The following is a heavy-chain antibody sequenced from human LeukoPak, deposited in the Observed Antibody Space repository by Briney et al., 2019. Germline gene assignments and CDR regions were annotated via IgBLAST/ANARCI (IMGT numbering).Heavy chain of an antibody. J-gene: IGHJ5*01. V-gene: IGHV4-59*08. CDR1: GGSISSYY. CDR3: AGTLAGPNWYDS. D-gene: IGHD6-13*01. Sequence: SETLSLTCAVSGGSISSYYWSWIRQPPGKGLEWIGYIYYSGSTKYNPSLKSRVSISVDTPKNHFSLKLSSVTAADAAVYYCAGTLAGPNWYDSWGQGTQVTVSS. CDR2: IYYSGST.